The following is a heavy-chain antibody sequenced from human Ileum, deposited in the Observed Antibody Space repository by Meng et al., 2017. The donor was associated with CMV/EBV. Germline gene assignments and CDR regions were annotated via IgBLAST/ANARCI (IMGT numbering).Heavy chain of an antibody. D-gene: IGHD1-26*01. CDR1: GFTFSSYA. Sequence: GESLKISCAASGFTFSSYAMSWVRQAPGQGLEWVSIIYSGGSSTYYADSVKGRFTISRDNAKKSLYLDMSGLGVDDTAVYYCARELPGTWEPLDYWGRGTLVTVSS. CDR3: ARELPGTWEPLDY. CDR2: IYSGGSST. J-gene: IGHJ4*02. V-gene: IGHV3-23*03.